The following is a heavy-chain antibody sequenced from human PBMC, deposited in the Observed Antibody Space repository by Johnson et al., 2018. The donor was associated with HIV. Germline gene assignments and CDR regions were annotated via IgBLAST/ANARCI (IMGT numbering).Heavy chain of an antibody. CDR1: AFTFSSYA. J-gene: IGHJ3*02. D-gene: IGHD3-22*01. CDR3: AKDPSPWLLGNDAFDI. CDR2: ISGSGGST. V-gene: IGHV3-23*04. Sequence: VQLVESGGGLVQPGGSLRLSCAASAFTFSSYAMSWVRQAPGKGLEWVSAISGSGGSTYYADSVKGRFTISRDNSKNTLYLQMNSLRAEDTAVYYCAKDPSPWLLGNDAFDIWGQGTMVTVSS.